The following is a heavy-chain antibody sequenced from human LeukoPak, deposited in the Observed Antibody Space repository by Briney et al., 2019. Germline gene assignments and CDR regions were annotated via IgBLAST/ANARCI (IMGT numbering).Heavy chain of an antibody. V-gene: IGHV4-61*02. CDR1: GAPLNSLSFY. J-gene: IGHJ4*02. CDR2: IYTSGVT. D-gene: IGHD5-18*01. Sequence: SETLSLTCTVSGAPLNSLSFYWTWIRQPAGKGLEWIGRIYTSGVTKYNPSLKGRITLSVDTSKNQFSLTLTSVTAADTAVYYCARDNGYSYGQPYFDYWGQGTLVTVSS. CDR3: ARDNGYSYGQPYFDY.